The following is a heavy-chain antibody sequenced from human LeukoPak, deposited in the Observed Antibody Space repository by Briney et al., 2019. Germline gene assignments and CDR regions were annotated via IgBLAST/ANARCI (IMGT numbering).Heavy chain of an antibody. Sequence: NASETLSLTCAVSGGSISSSNWWSWVRQPPGKGLEWIGEIYHSGSTNYNPSLKSRVTISVDKSKNQFSLKLSSVTAADTAVYYCAREGSVGATRVFKPDYGMDVWGKGTTVTVSS. CDR2: IYHSGST. J-gene: IGHJ6*04. V-gene: IGHV4-4*02. D-gene: IGHD1-26*01. CDR3: AREGSVGATRVFKPDYGMDV. CDR1: GGSISSSNW.